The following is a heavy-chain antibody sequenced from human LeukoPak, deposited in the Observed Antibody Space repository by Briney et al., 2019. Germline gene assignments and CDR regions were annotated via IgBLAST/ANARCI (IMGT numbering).Heavy chain of an antibody. V-gene: IGHV3-23*01. CDR1: GFTFSTYG. CDR3: AKHIRRGSNWPFDY. Sequence: GGSLRLSCAASGFTFSTYGMSWVRQAPGKGLELVSAISGRGGSTYYADSVKGRFTISRDNSKNTLDLQMNSLRAEDTAVYYCAKHIRRGSNWPFDYWGQGTLVTVSS. CDR2: ISGRGGST. D-gene: IGHD6-13*01. J-gene: IGHJ4*02.